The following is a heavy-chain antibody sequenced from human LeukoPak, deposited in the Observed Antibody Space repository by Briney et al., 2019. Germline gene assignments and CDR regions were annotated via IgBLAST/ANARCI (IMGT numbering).Heavy chain of an antibody. CDR3: ARRQQGKALYDNSGYYFVGAFDI. J-gene: IGHJ3*02. D-gene: IGHD3-22*01. CDR2: IYHSGST. V-gene: IGHV4-34*01. CDR1: GESFSGYY. Sequence: SETLSLTCAVYGESFSGYYWSWIRQPPGKGLEWIGEIYHSGSTNYNPSLKSRVTISVDTSKNQFSLRLSSLTAADSAVYYCARRQQGKALYDNSGYYFVGAFDIWGQGTMVTVSS.